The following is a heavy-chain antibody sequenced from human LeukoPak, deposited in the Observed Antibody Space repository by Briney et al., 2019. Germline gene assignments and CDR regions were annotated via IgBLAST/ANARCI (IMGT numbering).Heavy chain of an antibody. CDR2: INPSGGST. CDR1: GGTFSSYA. D-gene: IGHD6-19*01. V-gene: IGHV1-46*01. J-gene: IGHJ4*02. Sequence: ASVKVSCKASGGTFSSYAISWVRQAPGQGLEWMGIINPSGGSTSYAQKFQGRVTMTRDTSTSTVYMELSSLRSEDTAVYYCATLNTVAGFDYWGQGTLVTVSS. CDR3: ATLNTVAGFDY.